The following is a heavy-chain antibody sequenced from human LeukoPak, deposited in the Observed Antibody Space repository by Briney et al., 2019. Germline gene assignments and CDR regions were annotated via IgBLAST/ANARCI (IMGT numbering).Heavy chain of an antibody. D-gene: IGHD1-26*01. CDR3: ARVFGGSYFGVCFY. CDR1: GFTFDDYG. V-gene: IGHV3-20*04. J-gene: IGHJ4*02. Sequence: PGGSLRLSCAASGFTFDDYGMSWVRQAPGKGLEWVSGINWNGGSTGYADSVKGRFTISRDNAKNSLYLQMNSLRAEDTALYYCARVFGGSYFGVCFYWGQGTLVTVSS. CDR2: INWNGGST.